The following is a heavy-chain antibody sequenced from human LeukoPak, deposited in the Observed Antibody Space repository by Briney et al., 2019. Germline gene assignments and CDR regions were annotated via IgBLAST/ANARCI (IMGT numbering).Heavy chain of an antibody. V-gene: IGHV4-39*07. CDR3: ARRGWALWDYFDY. CDR1: GGSISSNNYY. D-gene: IGHD3-16*01. J-gene: IGHJ4*02. CDR2: IYYSGST. Sequence: PSETLSLTCSVSGGSISSNNYYWGWIRQPPGKGLEWIGSIYYSGSTYYNPSLKSRVTISVDTSKNQFSLKLSSVTAADTAVYYCARRGWALWDYFDYWGQGTLVTVSS.